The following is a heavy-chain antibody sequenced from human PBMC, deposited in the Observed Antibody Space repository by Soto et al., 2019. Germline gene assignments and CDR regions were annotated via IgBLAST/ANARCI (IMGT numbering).Heavy chain of an antibody. Sequence: SETLSLTCTVSGGSISSYYWSWIRQPPGKGLEWIGYIYYSGSTNYNPSLKSRVTISVDTSKNQFSLKLSSVTAADTAVYYCARGTNWFDPWGQGTLVTVSS. CDR1: GGSISSYY. V-gene: IGHV4-59*01. CDR2: IYYSGST. CDR3: ARGTNWFDP. J-gene: IGHJ5*02.